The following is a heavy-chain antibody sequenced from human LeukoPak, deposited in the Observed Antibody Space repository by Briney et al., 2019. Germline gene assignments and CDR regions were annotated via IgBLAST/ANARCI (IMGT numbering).Heavy chain of an antibody. CDR1: GFTFSSYS. CDR2: IWYDGSNK. Sequence: PGGSLRLSCAASGFTFSSYSMNWVRQAPGKGLEWVAVIWYDGSNKYYADSVKGRFIISRDNSKNTLSLQMNSLRAEDTAVYYCARDRTIYFDQWGQGILVTVSS. CDR3: ARDRTIYFDQ. V-gene: IGHV3-33*08. D-gene: IGHD3-3*01. J-gene: IGHJ4*02.